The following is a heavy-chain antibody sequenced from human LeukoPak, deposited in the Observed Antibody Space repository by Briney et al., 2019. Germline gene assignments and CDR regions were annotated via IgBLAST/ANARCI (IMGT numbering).Heavy chain of an antibody. J-gene: IGHJ4*02. V-gene: IGHV1-69*02. D-gene: IGHD6-19*01. CDR3: ASRQAGWGVAVDY. Sequence: SVKVSCKASGGTFSSYTISWVRQAPGQGLEWMGRIIPILGIANYAQKFQGRVTITADKSTSTAYMELSSLRSEDTAVYYCASRQAGWGVAVDYWGQGTLVTVSS. CDR2: IIPILGIA. CDR1: GGTFSSYT.